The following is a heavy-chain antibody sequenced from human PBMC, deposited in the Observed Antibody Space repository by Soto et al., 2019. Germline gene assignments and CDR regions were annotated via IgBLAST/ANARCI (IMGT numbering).Heavy chain of an antibody. J-gene: IGHJ6*02. D-gene: IGHD1-20*01. CDR2: IERDDDDK. CDR3: ARSIRGPRRFNGMDV. Sequence: SGPTLVNPTETLTLTCTFSGFSLTSPGMCVSWIRQSPGKALEWLALIERDDDDKYYSTSLKTRLTISKDTRKNQVVLTMANMEPADTATYYCARSIRGPRRFNGMDVWGQGTTGTV. CDR1: GFSLTSPGMC. V-gene: IGHV2-70*13.